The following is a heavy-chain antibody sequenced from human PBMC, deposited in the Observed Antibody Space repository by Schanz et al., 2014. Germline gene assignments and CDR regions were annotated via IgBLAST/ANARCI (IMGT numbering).Heavy chain of an antibody. Sequence: EVQLLDSGGGLVQPGGSLRLSCAASGFTFSSYAMSWVRQAPGKGLEWVSALSASGGSTYYADSVKGRFTISRDNSKNILYLQMNSLRAEDTAVYYCAKARRKSNCSGGRCFHYSFYGMDVWGQGTTXTVSS. V-gene: IGHV3-23*01. D-gene: IGHD2-15*01. J-gene: IGHJ6*02. CDR2: LSASGGST. CDR1: GFTFSSYA. CDR3: AKARRKSNCSGGRCFHYSFYGMDV.